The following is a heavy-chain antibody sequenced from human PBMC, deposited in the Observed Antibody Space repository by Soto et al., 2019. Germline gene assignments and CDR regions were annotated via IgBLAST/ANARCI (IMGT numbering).Heavy chain of an antibody. Sequence: QVQLVESGGGVVQPGRSLRLSCAASGFTFNSRALHWVRQAPGKGLEWVAVISYDGSNKYYADSVKGRFTISRDNAKNTLDLQMNSLRAEDTAIYYCARMGYSGTNDAFDLWGQGTMVTVSS. CDR3: ARMGYSGTNDAFDL. CDR2: ISYDGSNK. J-gene: IGHJ3*01. CDR1: GFTFNSRA. V-gene: IGHV3-30-3*01. D-gene: IGHD5-12*01.